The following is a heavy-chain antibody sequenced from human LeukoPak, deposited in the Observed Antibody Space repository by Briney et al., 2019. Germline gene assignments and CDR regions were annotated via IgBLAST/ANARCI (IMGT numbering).Heavy chain of an antibody. D-gene: IGHD3-3*01. CDR2: IIPIFGTA. V-gene: IGHV1-69*06. CDR3: ARDIGLYDFWSGYLLDY. J-gene: IGHJ4*02. Sequence: SVKVSCKASGGTFSSYAISWVRQAPGQGLEWMGGIIPIFGTANYAQKFQGRVTITADKSTSTAYMELSSLRSDDTAVYYCARDIGLYDFWSGYLLDYWGQGTLVTVSS. CDR1: GGTFSSYA.